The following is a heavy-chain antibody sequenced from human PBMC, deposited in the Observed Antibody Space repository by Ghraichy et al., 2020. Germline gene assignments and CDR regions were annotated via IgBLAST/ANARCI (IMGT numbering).Heavy chain of an antibody. D-gene: IGHD5-12*01. CDR3: ARDRRPNSGHVDYFDS. J-gene: IGHJ4*02. V-gene: IGHV1-8*01. Sequence: ASVKVSCKASGYAFTTYDINWIRQATGQGPEWMGWMNPSSGNTGSAQKFHGRLTMTRDTSTNTAYMELSSLTSEDTATYYCARDRRPNSGHVDYFDSWGQGTLVTVSS. CDR1: GYAFTTYD. CDR2: MNPSSGNT.